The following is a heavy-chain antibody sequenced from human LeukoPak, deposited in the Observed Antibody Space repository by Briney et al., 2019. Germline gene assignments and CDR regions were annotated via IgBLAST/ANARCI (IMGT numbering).Heavy chain of an antibody. Sequence: GGSLRLSCAASGFTFSSYSMNWVRQAPGKGLEWVSSISSSSSYIYYADSVKGRFTISRDNAKNSLYLQMNSLRAEDTAVYYCARDLIEVVRKGAFDIWGQGTMVTVSS. D-gene: IGHD2-21*01. CDR1: GFTFSSYS. CDR2: ISSSSSYI. V-gene: IGHV3-21*01. CDR3: ARDLIEVVRKGAFDI. J-gene: IGHJ3*02.